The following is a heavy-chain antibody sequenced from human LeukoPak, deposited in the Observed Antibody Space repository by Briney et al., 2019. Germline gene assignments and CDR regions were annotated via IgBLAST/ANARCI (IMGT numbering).Heavy chain of an antibody. Sequence: PSETLSLTCTVSGGSIRSYYWSWIRQPSGKGLEWIGYIYYSGSPNYNPSLKSRLTISVDTSKNQFSLRLSSVTAADTAVYYCARAPGVGGGPVAGTNWFGPWGQGTLVTVSS. V-gene: IGHV4-59*01. CDR1: GGSIRSYY. CDR3: ARAPGVGGGPVAGTNWFGP. D-gene: IGHD6-19*01. J-gene: IGHJ5*02. CDR2: IYYSGSP.